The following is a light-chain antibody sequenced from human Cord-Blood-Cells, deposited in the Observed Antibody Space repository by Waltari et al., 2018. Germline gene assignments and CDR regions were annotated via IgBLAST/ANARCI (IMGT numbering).Light chain of an antibody. CDR2: DAS. CDR1: QSVSSY. V-gene: IGKV3-11*01. CDR3: QQRSNWPIT. J-gene: IGKJ5*01. Sequence: EIVLTQSPATLSLSPGERATLSCRASQSVSSYLAWYQQKPCQAPRLLIFDASNRATGIPARFSGSGYGTDFSLTISSLEPEDFAVYYCQQRSNWPITFGQGTRLEIK.